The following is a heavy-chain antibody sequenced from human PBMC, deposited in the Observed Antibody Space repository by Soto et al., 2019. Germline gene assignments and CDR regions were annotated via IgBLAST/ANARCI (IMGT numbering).Heavy chain of an antibody. J-gene: IGHJ4*02. CDR2: FDPEDGET. D-gene: IGHD2-8*02. Sequence: ASVKVSCKVSGYTLTELSMHWVRQAPGKGLEWMGGFDPEDGETIYAQKFQGRVTITEDTSTDTAYMELSSLRSADTAVYYCATAWAVTTGPLYWGQGTLVTVSS. CDR1: GYTLTELS. CDR3: ATAWAVTTGPLY. V-gene: IGHV1-24*01.